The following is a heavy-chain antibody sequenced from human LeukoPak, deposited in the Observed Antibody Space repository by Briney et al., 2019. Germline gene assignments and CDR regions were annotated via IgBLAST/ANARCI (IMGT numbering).Heavy chain of an antibody. J-gene: IGHJ6*02. Sequence: QSGGSLRLSCAASGFTFSSYAMHWVRQAPGKGLEWVAVISSDGGNKYYADSVKGQFTISRDNSKSTLYLQMNSLRAEDTALYYCARDRPPPSDYYRYYGMDVWGQGTTVTVSS. D-gene: IGHD2-21*02. CDR3: ARDRPPPSDYYRYYGMDV. CDR1: GFTFSSYA. V-gene: IGHV3-30*04. CDR2: ISSDGGNK.